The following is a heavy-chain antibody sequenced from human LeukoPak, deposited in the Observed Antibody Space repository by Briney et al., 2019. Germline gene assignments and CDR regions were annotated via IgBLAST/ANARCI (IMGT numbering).Heavy chain of an antibody. Sequence: GGSLRLSCAASGFTFSSYGMHWVRQAPGKGLEWLAVISYDGSNKYYADSVRGRFTISRDNSKNTLYLQMNSLSAEDTAVYYCAKGYCSSTSCYTGWFDPWGQGPLVAVSS. CDR2: ISYDGSNK. D-gene: IGHD2-2*02. CDR3: AKGYCSSTSCYTGWFDP. V-gene: IGHV3-30*18. CDR1: GFTFSSYG. J-gene: IGHJ5*02.